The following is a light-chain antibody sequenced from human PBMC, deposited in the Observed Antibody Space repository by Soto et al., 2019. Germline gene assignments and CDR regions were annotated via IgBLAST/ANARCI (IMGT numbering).Light chain of an antibody. CDR2: GNS. J-gene: IGLJ3*02. V-gene: IGLV1-40*01. Sequence: QSVLTQPPSVSGAPGQRVTISCTGSSSNIGAGYDVHWYQQLPGTAPKLLIYGNSNRPSGVPDRFSGSKSGTSASQAITGLQAEDEADYYGQSYDSSLSGWVFGGGTKVTVL. CDR1: SSNIGAGYD. CDR3: QSYDSSLSGWV.